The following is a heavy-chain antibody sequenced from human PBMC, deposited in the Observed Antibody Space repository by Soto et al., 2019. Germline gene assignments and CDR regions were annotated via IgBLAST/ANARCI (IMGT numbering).Heavy chain of an antibody. V-gene: IGHV3-33*01. J-gene: IGHJ4*02. CDR3: ARVFYSSGWYDYYFVY. Sequence: PGGSLRLSCAASGFTFSSYGMHWVRQAPGKGLEWVAVIWYDGSNKYYADSVKGRFTISRDNSKNTLYLQMNSLRAEDMAVYYCARVFYSSGWYDYYFVYWGQGTLVTVSS. D-gene: IGHD6-19*01. CDR1: GFTFSSYG. CDR2: IWYDGSNK.